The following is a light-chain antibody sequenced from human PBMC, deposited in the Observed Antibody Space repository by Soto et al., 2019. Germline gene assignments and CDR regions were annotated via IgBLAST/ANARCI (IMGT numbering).Light chain of an antibody. CDR3: QQYDSSPRT. Sequence: DIVLTQSPVTLSLSPGDRATLSCRASETVSSYLLWYQQKPGQDPRLLIYDASERATGIPARFSGSGSGTDFTLTISRLEPEDFAVYWCQQYDSSPRTFGQGTKVDIK. CDR1: ETVSSYL. J-gene: IGKJ1*01. V-gene: IGKV3-20*01. CDR2: DAS.